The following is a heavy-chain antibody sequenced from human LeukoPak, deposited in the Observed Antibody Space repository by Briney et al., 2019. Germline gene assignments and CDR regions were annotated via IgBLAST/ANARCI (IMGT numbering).Heavy chain of an antibody. CDR2: INPNSGGT. V-gene: IGHV1-2*06. Sequence: ASVKVSCKASGYTFTGYYMHWVRQAPGQGLEWMGRINPNSGGTNYAQKFQGRVTMTRDTSISTAYMELSRLRSDDTAVYYCASALAARTPMDDYWGQGTLVTVSS. CDR1: GYTFTGYY. CDR3: ASALAARTPMDDY. D-gene: IGHD6-6*01. J-gene: IGHJ4*02.